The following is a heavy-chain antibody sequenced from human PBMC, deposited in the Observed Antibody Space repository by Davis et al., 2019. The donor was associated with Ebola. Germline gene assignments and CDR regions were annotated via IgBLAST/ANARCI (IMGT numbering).Heavy chain of an antibody. J-gene: IGHJ3*02. CDR3: VKDSSNIWFDI. V-gene: IGHV3-48*01. CDR2: ISSSSSTI. D-gene: IGHD2/OR15-2a*01. Sequence: PGGSLRLSCAASGFTFSSYSMNWVRQAPGKGLEWVSYISSSSSTIYYADSVKGRFTISRDNAKNSLYLQMNSLRAEDSAIYYCVKDSSNIWFDIWGQGTLVTVSS. CDR1: GFTFSSYS.